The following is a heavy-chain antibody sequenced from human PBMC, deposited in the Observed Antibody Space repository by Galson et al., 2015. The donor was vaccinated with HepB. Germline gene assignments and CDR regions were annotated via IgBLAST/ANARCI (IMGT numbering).Heavy chain of an antibody. CDR2: IMPILDTA. V-gene: IGHV1-69*13. Sequence: SVKASCKASGGTFSSYAVSWVRQAPGQGLEWMGGIMPILDTAKYAQRLQGRVTITADESTSTAYLELSRLRSEDTAVYYCASRMARGVIPSYYYGMDVWGQGTTVTVSS. D-gene: IGHD3-10*01. J-gene: IGHJ6*02. CDR3: ASRMARGVIPSYYYGMDV. CDR1: GGTFSSYA.